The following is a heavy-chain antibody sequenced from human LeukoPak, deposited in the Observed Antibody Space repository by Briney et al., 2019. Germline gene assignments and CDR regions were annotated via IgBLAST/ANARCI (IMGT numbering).Heavy chain of an antibody. CDR1: EFSVGSNY. V-gene: IGHV3-66*01. J-gene: IGHJ4*02. CDR3: ARWKWVYAIATGFDY. CDR2: IYSGGST. D-gene: IGHD2-8*01. Sequence: GGSLRLSCAASEFSVGSNYMTWVRQAPGKGLEWVSLIYSGGSTYYADSVRGRFTISRDNSKNTLYLQMNSLRAEDTAVYYCARWKWVYAIATGFDYWGQGTLVTVSS.